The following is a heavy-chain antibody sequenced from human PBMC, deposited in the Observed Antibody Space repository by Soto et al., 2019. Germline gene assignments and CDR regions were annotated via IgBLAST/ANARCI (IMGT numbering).Heavy chain of an antibody. CDR3: AKSHTIFGVVTDFDY. V-gene: IGHV3-30*18. CDR1: GFTFSSYG. D-gene: IGHD3-3*01. CDR2: ISYDGSNK. J-gene: IGHJ4*02. Sequence: QVQLVESGGGVVQPGRSPRLSCAASGFTFSSYGMHWVRQAPGKGLEWVAVISYDGSNKYYADSVKGRFTISRDNSKNTLYLQMNSLRAEDTAVYYCAKSHTIFGVVTDFDYWGQGTLVTVSS.